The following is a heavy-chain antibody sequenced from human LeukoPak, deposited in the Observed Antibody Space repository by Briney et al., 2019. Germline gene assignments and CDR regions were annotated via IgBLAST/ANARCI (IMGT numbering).Heavy chain of an antibody. V-gene: IGHV4-59*01. Sequence: AETLSLTCTVSGGSISSYYWSWIRQPPGKGLEWIGYIYYSGSTNYNPSLKSRVTISVDTSKNQFSLKLSSVTAEDTAVYYCARAPGQGATFFDYWGQGTMVTVSS. J-gene: IGHJ4*02. CDR3: ARAPGQGATFFDY. CDR1: GGSISSYY. CDR2: IYYSGST. D-gene: IGHD1-26*01.